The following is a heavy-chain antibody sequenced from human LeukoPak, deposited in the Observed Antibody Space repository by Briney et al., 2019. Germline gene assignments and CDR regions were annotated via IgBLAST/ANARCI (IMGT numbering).Heavy chain of an antibody. CDR1: GFTFSSYW. CDR3: ARDPTYDILTGYTDY. D-gene: IGHD3-9*01. J-gene: IGHJ4*02. V-gene: IGHV3-74*01. CDR2: INSDGSST. Sequence: GGSLRLPCAASGFTFSSYWMHWVRQAPGKGLVWVSRINSDGSSTSYADSVKGRFTISRDNAKNTLYLQMNSLGAEDTAVYYCARDPTYDILTGYTDYWGQGTLVTVSS.